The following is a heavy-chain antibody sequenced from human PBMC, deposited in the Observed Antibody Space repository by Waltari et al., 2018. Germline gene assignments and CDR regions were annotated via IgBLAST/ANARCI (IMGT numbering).Heavy chain of an antibody. D-gene: IGHD2-15*01. J-gene: IGHJ4*02. CDR3: ARGLVVAATPGHFDY. Sequence: QVQLQESGPGLVKPSQTLSLTCTVSGGSISSGSYYWSWLRQPAGKGLEWIGYIYTSGSTNYNPSLKSRVTISVDTSKNQFSLKLSSVTAADTAVYYCARGLVVAATPGHFDYWGQGTLVTVSS. V-gene: IGHV4-61*09. CDR1: GGSISSGSYY. CDR2: IYTSGST.